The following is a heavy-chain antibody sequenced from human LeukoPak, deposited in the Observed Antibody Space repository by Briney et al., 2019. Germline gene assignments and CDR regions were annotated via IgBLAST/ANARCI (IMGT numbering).Heavy chain of an antibody. CDR3: ASPRGSYSSSWYALDY. V-gene: IGHV4-59*08. Sequence: SETLSLTCTVSGGSIIGDYWSWIRQPPGKGLEFIAYVHHSGTTNYNPSLKSRGTISIDTSNDQFSLRLSSVTAADTAVYYCASPRGSYSSSWYALDYWGQGTLVTVSS. CDR2: VHHSGTT. CDR1: GGSIIGDY. D-gene: IGHD6-13*01. J-gene: IGHJ4*02.